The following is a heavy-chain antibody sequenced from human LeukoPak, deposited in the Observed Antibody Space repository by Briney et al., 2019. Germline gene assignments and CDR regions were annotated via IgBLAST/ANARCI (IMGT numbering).Heavy chain of an antibody. CDR2: IYYSGST. D-gene: IGHD2-15*01. Sequence: SETLSLTCTVSGGSISSYYWSWIRQPPGKGLEWIGYIYYSGSTNYNPSLKSRVTISVDTSNNQFSLKLSSVTAADTAVYYCARGGYCSGGSCYGVYWFDPWGQGTLVTVSS. J-gene: IGHJ5*02. CDR3: ARGGYCSGGSCYGVYWFDP. CDR1: GGSISSYY. V-gene: IGHV4-59*01.